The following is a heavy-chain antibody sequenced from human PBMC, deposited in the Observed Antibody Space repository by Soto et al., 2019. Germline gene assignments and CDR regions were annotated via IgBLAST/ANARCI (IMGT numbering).Heavy chain of an antibody. V-gene: IGHV3-30-3*01. D-gene: IGHD5-12*01. CDR2: ISYDGSNK. CDR3: ARDPLERWLQSQAFDI. CDR1: GFTFSSYA. Sequence: QVQLVESGGGVVQPGRSLRLSCAASGFTFSSYAMHWVRQAPGKGLEWVAVISYDGSNKYYADSVKGRFTISRDNSKNTLYLQMSSLRAEDTAVYYCARDPLERWLQSQAFDIWGQGTMVTVSS. J-gene: IGHJ3*02.